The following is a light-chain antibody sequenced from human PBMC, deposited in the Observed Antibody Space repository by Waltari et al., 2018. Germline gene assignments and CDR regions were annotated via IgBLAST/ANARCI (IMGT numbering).Light chain of an antibody. J-gene: IGLJ3*02. V-gene: IGLV1-44*01. Sequence: QSVLTQPPSVSGTPGQSVTISCSGSNSNIGGNSVNWYQQLPGTAPKLLIYNDKRGPSGVPDRCSASKPGTAASLAITGLQSEDEADYYCAVWDDSLGGVFGGGTKLTVL. CDR3: AVWDDSLGGV. CDR2: NDK. CDR1: NSNIGGNS.